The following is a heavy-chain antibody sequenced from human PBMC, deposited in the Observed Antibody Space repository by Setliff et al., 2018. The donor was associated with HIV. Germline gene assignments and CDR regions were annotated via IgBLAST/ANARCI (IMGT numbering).Heavy chain of an antibody. CDR2: IYHSGSA. D-gene: IGHD1-7*01. V-gene: IGHV4-38-2*01. Sequence: KPSETLSLTCGVSSYSISGGYYWGWIRQPPGKGLEWIGSIYHSGSAYYNPSLKSRVTISVDTSKNQFSLKMSSLTAADTAVYYCARHGGITGTTDAFDIWGQGTMVTVSS. CDR3: ARHGGITGTTDAFDI. J-gene: IGHJ3*02. CDR1: SYSISGGYY.